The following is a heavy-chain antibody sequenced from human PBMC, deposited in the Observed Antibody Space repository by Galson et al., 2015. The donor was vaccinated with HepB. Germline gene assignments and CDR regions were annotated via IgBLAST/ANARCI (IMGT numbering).Heavy chain of an antibody. CDR2: ISAYNGNT. V-gene: IGHV1-18*04. CDR3: ARVWVGGATLDYYYGMDV. D-gene: IGHD1-26*01. CDR1: GYTFTSYG. J-gene: IGHJ6*02. Sequence: SVKVSCKASGYTFTSYGISWVRQAPGQGLEWMGWISAYNGNTNYAQKLQGRVTMTTDTSTSTAYMELRSLRSDDTAVYYCARVWVGGATLDYYYGMDVWGQGTTVTVSS.